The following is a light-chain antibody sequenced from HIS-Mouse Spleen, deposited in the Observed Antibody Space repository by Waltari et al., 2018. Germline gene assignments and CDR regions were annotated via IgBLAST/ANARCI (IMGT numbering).Light chain of an antibody. CDR3: AAWDDSLSGLWV. CDR2: RNN. Sequence: QSVLTQPPSASWTPGQRVTISCSGSSSNIVSNYVYWYQQLPGPAPKLLIYRNNQRPSGVPDRFSGSKSGTSASLAISGLRSEDEADYYCAAWDDSLSGLWVFGGGTKLTVL. V-gene: IGLV1-47*01. J-gene: IGLJ3*02. CDR1: SSNIVSNY.